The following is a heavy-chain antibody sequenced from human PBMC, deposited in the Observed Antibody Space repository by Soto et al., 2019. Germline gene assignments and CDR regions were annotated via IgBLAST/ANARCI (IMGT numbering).Heavy chain of an antibody. CDR3: ARGLSGAVNFDY. Sequence: SETLSLTCTVSGGSISSGDYYWSWIRQHPGKGLEWIGYIYYSGNTYYNPSLKSRVIISLDTSKNQFSLKLSSVIAADTAVYYCARGLSGAVNFDYWRQGTLATVSS. CDR2: IYYSGNT. CDR1: GGSISSGDYY. J-gene: IGHJ4*02. V-gene: IGHV4-31*03. D-gene: IGHD3-10*02.